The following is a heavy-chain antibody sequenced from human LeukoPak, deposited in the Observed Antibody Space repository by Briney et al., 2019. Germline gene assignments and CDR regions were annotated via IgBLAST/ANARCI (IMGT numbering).Heavy chain of an antibody. V-gene: IGHV1-69*05. CDR1: GGTFSSHA. D-gene: IGHD5-12*01. Sequence: GASVKVSCKASGGTFSSHAISWVRQAPGQGLEWVGGIIPIFGTTNYAQKFQGRVTITKDESTSTGYMELRSLRSDDTAVYYCARGDSGYDYGFDNWGQGTLVTVSS. CDR3: ARGDSGYDYGFDN. J-gene: IGHJ4*02. CDR2: IIPIFGTT.